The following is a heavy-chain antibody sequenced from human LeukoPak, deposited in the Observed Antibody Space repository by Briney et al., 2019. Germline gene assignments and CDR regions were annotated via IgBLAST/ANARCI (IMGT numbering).Heavy chain of an antibody. V-gene: IGHV3-30-3*01. Sequence: GGSLRLSCAASGFTFSSYATHWVRQAPGKGLEWVAVISYDGSNKYYADSVKGRFTISRDNSKNTLYLQMNSLRAEDTAVYYCARGDYGGNSPYFDYWGQGTLVTVSS. CDR1: GFTFSSYA. J-gene: IGHJ4*02. CDR3: ARGDYGGNSPYFDY. D-gene: IGHD4-17*01. CDR2: ISYDGSNK.